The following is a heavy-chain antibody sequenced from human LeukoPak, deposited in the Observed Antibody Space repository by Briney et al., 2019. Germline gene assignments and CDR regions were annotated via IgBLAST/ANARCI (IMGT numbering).Heavy chain of an antibody. J-gene: IGHJ4*02. V-gene: IGHV4-4*07. CDR1: GGSITSYY. Sequence: SETLSLTCTVSGGSITSYYWSWIRQPAGKGLEWIGRIYSSGTTNYNPSLKSRVTMSLGTSKNQFSLNLSSVTAADTAVYYCARDCYYDSTGYEGPFDYWGQGTLVTVSS. CDR2: IYSSGTT. D-gene: IGHD3-22*01. CDR3: ARDCYYDSTGYEGPFDY.